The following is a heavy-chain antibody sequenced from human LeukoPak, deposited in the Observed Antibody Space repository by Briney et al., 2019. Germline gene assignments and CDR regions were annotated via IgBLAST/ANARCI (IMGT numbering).Heavy chain of an antibody. CDR1: GGSFSGYY. Sequence: PSETLSLTCAVYGGSFSGYYWSWIRQPPGKGLEWIGEINHSGSTNYNPSLKSRVTISVDTSKNQFSLKLSSVTAADTAVYYCARDLYYYDSSGYWSGFDYWGQGTLVTVSS. CDR2: INHSGST. V-gene: IGHV4-34*01. J-gene: IGHJ4*02. D-gene: IGHD3-22*01. CDR3: ARDLYYYDSSGYWSGFDY.